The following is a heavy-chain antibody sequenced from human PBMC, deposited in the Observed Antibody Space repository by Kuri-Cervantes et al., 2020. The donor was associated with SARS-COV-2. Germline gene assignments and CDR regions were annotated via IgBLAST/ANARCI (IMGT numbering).Heavy chain of an antibody. D-gene: IGHD3-3*01. CDR1: GFTFGDYA. J-gene: IGHJ4*02. CDR3: TSLDFWSGFYFDY. Sequence: GESLKISCTASGFTFGDYAMSWVRQAPGKGLEWVGFIRSKAYGGTTEYAASVKGRFTISRDDSKSIAYLQMNSLTTEDTAVYYCTSLDFWSGFYFDYWGQGTLVTVSS. CDR2: IRSKAYGGTT. V-gene: IGHV3-49*04.